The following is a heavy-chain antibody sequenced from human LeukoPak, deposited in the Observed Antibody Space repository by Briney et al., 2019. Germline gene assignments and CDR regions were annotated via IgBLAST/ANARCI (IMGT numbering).Heavy chain of an antibody. CDR2: ISYDGNNK. V-gene: IGHV3-30-3*01. CDR3: ARGIFGVVINLFTGMDV. Sequence: GGSLRLSCAASGFTFSSYAMHWVRQAPGKGLEWVAVISYDGNNKYYADSVKGRFTISRDNSKNTLYLQMNSLRAEDTAVYYCARGIFGVVINLFTGMDVWGLGTTVTVSS. CDR1: GFTFSSYA. D-gene: IGHD3-3*01. J-gene: IGHJ6*02.